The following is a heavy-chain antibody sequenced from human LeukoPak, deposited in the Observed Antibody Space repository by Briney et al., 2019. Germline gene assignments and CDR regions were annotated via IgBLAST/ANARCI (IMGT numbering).Heavy chain of an antibody. D-gene: IGHD5-12*01. CDR2: IGSKGSSYVT. J-gene: IGHJ4*02. CDR1: GFTFSGYD. Sequence: PGVSLRLSCAVSGFTFSGYDMHWVRQASGKVLEWVGRIGSKGSSYVTAFVAAAMGRFTISRDDSKNTAYLQMNSQNTESRAVYYCTRHDSGYDNLYYWGQGTLVTVSS. CDR3: TRHDSGYDNLYY. V-gene: IGHV3-73*01.